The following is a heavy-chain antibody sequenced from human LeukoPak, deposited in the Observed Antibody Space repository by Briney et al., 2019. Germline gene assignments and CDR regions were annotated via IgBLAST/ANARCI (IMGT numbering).Heavy chain of an antibody. Sequence: GGSLRLSCAASGFTFSSYGMHWVRQAPGKGLEWVSAMSSSDDGRYYAASVRGRFTISRDTSRSTLYLQMNSLRAEDAAVYYCAKAPGTSCRGAFCYPFDCWGQGTLVTVP. CDR1: GFTFSSYG. V-gene: IGHV3-23*01. CDR3: AKAPGTSCRGAFCYPFDC. CDR2: MSSSDDGR. J-gene: IGHJ4*02. D-gene: IGHD2-15*01.